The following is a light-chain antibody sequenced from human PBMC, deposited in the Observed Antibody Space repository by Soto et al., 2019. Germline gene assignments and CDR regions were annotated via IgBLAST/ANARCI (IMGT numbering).Light chain of an antibody. CDR3: CSYAGSRV. J-gene: IGLJ1*01. CDR1: SSDVGSYNL. Sequence: QSVLTQPASVSGSPGQSITISCTGTSSDVGSYNLVSWYQQHPGKAPKLMIYEGSKRPSGVSNRFSGSKSGNTASLTIPGLQAEDEADYYCCSYAGSRVFGTGTKVTVL. V-gene: IGLV2-23*01. CDR2: EGS.